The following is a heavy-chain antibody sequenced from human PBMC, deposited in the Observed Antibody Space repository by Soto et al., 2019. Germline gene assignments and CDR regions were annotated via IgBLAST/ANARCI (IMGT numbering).Heavy chain of an antibody. D-gene: IGHD2-2*01. Sequence: GGSLRLSCAASGFTFSNAWMSWVRQAPGKGLEWVGRIKSKTDGGTTDYAAPVKGRFTISRDDSKNTLYLQMNSLKTEDTAVYYCTAAVVPAAESSHWFDPWGQGTLVTVSS. CDR1: GFTFSNAW. V-gene: IGHV3-15*01. J-gene: IGHJ5*02. CDR2: IKSKTDGGTT. CDR3: TAAVVPAAESSHWFDP.